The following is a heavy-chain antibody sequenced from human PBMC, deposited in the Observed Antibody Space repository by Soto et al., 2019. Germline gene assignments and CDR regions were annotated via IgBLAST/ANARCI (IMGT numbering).Heavy chain of an antibody. J-gene: IGHJ4*02. Sequence: SVKVSCKASGGTFSSYAISWVRQAPGQGLEWMGGIIPIFGTANYAQKFQGRVTITADESTSTAYMELSSLRSEDTAVYYCARGKVEMATTYDYWGQGTLVTVSS. CDR3: ARGKVEMATTYDY. V-gene: IGHV1-69*13. CDR2: IIPIFGTA. D-gene: IGHD5-12*01. CDR1: GGTFSSYA.